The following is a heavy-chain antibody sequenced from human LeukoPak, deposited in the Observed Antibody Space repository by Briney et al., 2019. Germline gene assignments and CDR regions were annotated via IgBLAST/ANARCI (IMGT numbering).Heavy chain of an antibody. CDR1: GASISSGGYY. D-gene: IGHD2-21*02. Sequence: ASETLSLTCTVSGASISSGGYYWSWFRQHPGKGLEWIGYVSYSGNTYYNPSLKSRVTISVDTSKNQFSLKLSSVTAADTAVYYCARVGMVVTARGDYWGQGTLVTVSS. J-gene: IGHJ4*02. V-gene: IGHV4-31*03. CDR2: VSYSGNT. CDR3: ARVGMVVTARGDY.